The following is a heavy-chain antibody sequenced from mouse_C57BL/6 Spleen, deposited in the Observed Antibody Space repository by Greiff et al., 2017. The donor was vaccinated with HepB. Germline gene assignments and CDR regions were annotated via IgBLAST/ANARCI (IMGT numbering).Heavy chain of an antibody. Sequence: LVESGPELVKPGASVKISCKASGYAFSSSWMNWVKQRPGKGLEWIGRIYPGDGDTNYNGKFKGKATLTADKSSSTAYMQLSSLTSEDSAVYCCARGGGLRRVYYSMDYWGQGTSVTVSS. CDR1: GYAFSSSW. J-gene: IGHJ4*01. CDR2: IYPGDGDT. V-gene: IGHV1-82*01. D-gene: IGHD2-4*01. CDR3: ARGGGLRRVYYSMDY.